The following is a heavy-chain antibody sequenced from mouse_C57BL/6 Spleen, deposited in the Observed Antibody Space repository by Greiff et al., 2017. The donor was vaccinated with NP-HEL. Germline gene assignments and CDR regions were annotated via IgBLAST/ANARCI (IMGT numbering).Heavy chain of an antibody. J-gene: IGHJ1*03. V-gene: IGHV1-81*01. Sequence: QVQLQQSGAELARPGASVKLSCKASGYTFTSYGISWVKQRTGQGLEWIGEIYPRSGNTYYNEKFKGKATLTADKSSSTAYMELRSLTSEDSAVYVCAREEITTVGYFDVWGTGTTVTVSS. CDR3: AREEITTVGYFDV. CDR1: GYTFTSYG. D-gene: IGHD1-1*01. CDR2: IYPRSGNT.